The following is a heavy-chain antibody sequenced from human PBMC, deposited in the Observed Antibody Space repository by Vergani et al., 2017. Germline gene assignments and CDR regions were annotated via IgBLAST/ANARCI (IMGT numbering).Heavy chain of an antibody. CDR2: IDWDDDK. CDR3: ARIRHSSSWYGAFDI. Sequence: QVTLQESGPALVKPTQTLTLTCTFSGFSLSTSGMCVSWIRQPPGKALEWLALIDWDDDKYYSTSLKTRLTISKDTSKNQVVLTMTNMDPVDTATYYCARIRHSSSWYGAFDIWGQGTMVTVSS. J-gene: IGHJ3*02. D-gene: IGHD6-13*01. V-gene: IGHV2-70*01. CDR1: GFSLSTSGMC.